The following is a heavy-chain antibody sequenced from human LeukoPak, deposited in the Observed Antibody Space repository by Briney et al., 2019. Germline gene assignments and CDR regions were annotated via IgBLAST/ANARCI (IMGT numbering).Heavy chain of an antibody. CDR2: IYYSGST. V-gene: IGHV4-59*08. Sequence: PSETLSLTCTVSGGSISSYYWSWIRQPPGKGLGWIGYIYYSGSTNYNPSLKNRVTISVDTSKNQFSLKLSSVTAADAAVYYCARTYCNSTTCYRFDYWGRGTLVTVSS. CDR3: ARTYCNSTTCYRFDY. CDR1: GGSISSYY. J-gene: IGHJ4*02. D-gene: IGHD2-2*01.